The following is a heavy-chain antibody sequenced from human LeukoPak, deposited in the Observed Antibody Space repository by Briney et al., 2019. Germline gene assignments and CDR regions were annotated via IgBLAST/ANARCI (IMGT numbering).Heavy chain of an antibody. D-gene: IGHD5-18*01. CDR3: ARFTATWDYMDV. V-gene: IGHV3-21*01. CDR2: ISSSSSYI. CDR1: GFTFSSYS. Sequence: PGGSLRLSCAASGFTFSSYSMNWVRQAPGKGLEWVSSISSSSSYIYYADSVKGRFTISRDNAKNSLYLQMNSLRAEDTAVYYCARFTATWDYMDVWGKGTTVTVSS. J-gene: IGHJ6*03.